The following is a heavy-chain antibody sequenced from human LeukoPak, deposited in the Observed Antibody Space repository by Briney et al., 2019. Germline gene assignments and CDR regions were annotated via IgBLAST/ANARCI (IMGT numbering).Heavy chain of an antibody. CDR2: FDPEDGET. D-gene: IGHD3-3*01. J-gene: IGHJ4*02. CDR3: ATAYDFWSGYLHY. Sequence: VKVSCEVSGYTLTELSMHWVRQAPGKGLEWMGGFDPEDGETIYAQKFQGRVTMTEDTSTDTAYMELSSLRSEDTAVYYCATAYDFWSGYLHYWGQGTLVTVSS. CDR1: GYTLTELS. V-gene: IGHV1-24*01.